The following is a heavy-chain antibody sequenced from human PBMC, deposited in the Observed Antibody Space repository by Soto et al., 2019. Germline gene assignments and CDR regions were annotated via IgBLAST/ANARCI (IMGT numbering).Heavy chain of an antibody. V-gene: IGHV4-39*01. D-gene: IGHD3-22*01. CDR1: GCSISSSSSY. CDR2: IYYLGNT. Sequence: SETLSLTCTVSGCSISSSSSYWGWIRQPPGRGLEWVGSIYYLGNTYYNPSLGSRVTISVDTSKNQFSLKLRSVTAADTAVFYCAGLYPYESSGYHXNYWGQGALVTVSS. J-gene: IGHJ4*02. CDR3: AGLYPYESSGYHXNY.